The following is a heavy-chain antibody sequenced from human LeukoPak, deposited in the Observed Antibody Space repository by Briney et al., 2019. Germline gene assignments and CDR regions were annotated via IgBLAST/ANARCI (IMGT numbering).Heavy chain of an antibody. CDR1: GYSISSGYY. V-gene: IGHV4-38-2*02. J-gene: IGHJ5*02. CDR2: IYHSGST. CDR3: ARESFKGPHWFDP. Sequence: SETLSLTCTVSGYSISSGYYWGWIRQPPGKGLEWIGSIYHSGSTYYNPSLKSRVTISVDTSKNQFSLKLSSVTAADTAVYYCARESFKGPHWFDPWGQGTLVTVSS.